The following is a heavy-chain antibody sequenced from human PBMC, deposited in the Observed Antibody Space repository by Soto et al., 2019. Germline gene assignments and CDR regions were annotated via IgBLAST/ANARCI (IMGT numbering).Heavy chain of an antibody. V-gene: IGHV1-2*02. Sequence: GASVKVSCKASGYTFTGYYMHWVRQAPGQGLEWMGWINPNSGGTNYAQKFQGRVTMTRDTSISTAYMELSRLRSDDTAVYYCARDTSYSNYVTWFGPWGQGTLVTVSS. J-gene: IGHJ5*02. CDR3: ARDTSYSNYVTWFGP. CDR2: INPNSGGT. CDR1: GYTFTGYY. D-gene: IGHD4-4*01.